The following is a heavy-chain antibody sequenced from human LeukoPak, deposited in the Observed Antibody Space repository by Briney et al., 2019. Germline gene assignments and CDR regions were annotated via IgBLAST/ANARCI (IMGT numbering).Heavy chain of an antibody. V-gene: IGHV4-34*01. CDR2: INHSGST. CDR1: GGSFSGYY. Sequence: SETLSLTCAVYGGSFSGYYWSWIRQPPGKGLEWIGEINHSGSTNYNPSLKSRVTISVDTSKNQFSLKLSSVTAADTAVYYCARDCLYWFDPWGQGTLVTVSS. D-gene: IGHD2-21*02. CDR3: ARDCLYWFDP. J-gene: IGHJ5*02.